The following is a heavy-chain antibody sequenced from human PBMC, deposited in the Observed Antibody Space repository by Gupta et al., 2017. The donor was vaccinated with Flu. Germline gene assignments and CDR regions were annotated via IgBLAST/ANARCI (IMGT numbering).Heavy chain of an antibody. V-gene: IGHV3-74*03. CDR3: ATVTSGC. D-gene: IGHD4-17*01. CDR2: INPDGSST. CDR1: VFTFSSSY. J-gene: IGHJ4*02. Sequence: EMQLLESGGDLVQPGGSLRLSCAASVFTFSSSYLQWVRQAPGKGLVWVSRINPDGSSTTYAESVKGRFTISRDNAKNTLYLQMNSLGDDDTAVYYCATVTSGCWGQGTLVTVSS.